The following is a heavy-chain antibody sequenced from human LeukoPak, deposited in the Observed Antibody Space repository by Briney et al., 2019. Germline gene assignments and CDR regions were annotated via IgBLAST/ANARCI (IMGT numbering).Heavy chain of an antibody. D-gene: IGHD4-11*01. J-gene: IGHJ4*02. V-gene: IGHV3-23*01. CDR3: ARSVPDYTRFDD. Sequence: GGSLRLSCVASGFTFSVYAMKWVRQAPGEGLEWVSTFKTNSGQLYHADSVRARFNISRHTSKNAVYLQMSSLRAEDTALYYCARSVPDYTRFDDWGQGALVPVSS. CDR1: GFTFSVYA. CDR2: FKTNSGQL.